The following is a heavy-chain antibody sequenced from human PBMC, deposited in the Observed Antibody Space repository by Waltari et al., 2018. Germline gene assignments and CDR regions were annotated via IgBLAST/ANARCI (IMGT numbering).Heavy chain of an antibody. D-gene: IGHD3-3*01. CDR3: ARGHTSKYYDFWSGYSNWFDP. J-gene: IGHJ5*02. CDR2: INHSGST. CDR1: GGSFSGYY. Sequence: QVQLQQWGAGLLKPSETLSLTCAVYGGSFSGYYWSWIRQPPGKGLEWIGEINHSGSTNYNPSLKSRVTISVDTSKNQFSLKLSSVTAADTAVYYCARGHTSKYYDFWSGYSNWFDPWGQGTLVIVSS. V-gene: IGHV4-34*01.